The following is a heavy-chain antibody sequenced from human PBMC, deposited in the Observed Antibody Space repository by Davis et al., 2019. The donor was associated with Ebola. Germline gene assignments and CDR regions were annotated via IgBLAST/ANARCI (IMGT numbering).Heavy chain of an antibody. CDR2: IAGPGTYI. CDR3: VREANAFDI. CDR1: GLAFSDYS. Sequence: GESLKISCAVSGLAFSDYSMNWVRQVPGRGLEWISHIAGPGTYIIYADSVRGRFTISRDDARNTVNLQMNRLRADDTAVYYCVREANAFDIWGQGTMVTVSS. V-gene: IGHV3-21*01. J-gene: IGHJ3*02.